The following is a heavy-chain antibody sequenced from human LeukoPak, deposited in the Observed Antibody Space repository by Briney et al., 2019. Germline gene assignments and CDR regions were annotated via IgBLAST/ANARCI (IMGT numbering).Heavy chain of an antibody. Sequence: PGGSLRLSCAATGFTFSNYGMHWVRQAPGKGLEWVALISYDGSNEYYADSVKGRFTISRDNSKNTLYLQMNSLRAEDTAIYYCAKGGSEAAGTVWVAGFDYWGQGTLVTVSS. D-gene: IGHD6-19*01. CDR3: AKGGSEAAGTVWVAGFDY. CDR2: ISYDGSNE. CDR1: GFTFSNYG. V-gene: IGHV3-30*18. J-gene: IGHJ4*02.